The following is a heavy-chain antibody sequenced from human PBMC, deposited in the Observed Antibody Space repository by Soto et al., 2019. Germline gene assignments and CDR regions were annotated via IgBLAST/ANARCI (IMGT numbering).Heavy chain of an antibody. CDR1: GGTFSSYA. V-gene: IGHV1-69*01. Sequence: QVQLVQSGAEVKKPGSSVKVSCKASGGTFSSYAISWVRQAPGQGLEWMGGIIPIFGTANYAQKFQGRVTITADEPTSTAYMQRSSLRSEDTAVYYCARAAGQVGGVDYWGQGTLVTVSS. CDR2: IIPIFGTA. D-gene: IGHD3-16*01. J-gene: IGHJ4*02. CDR3: ARAAGQVGGVDY.